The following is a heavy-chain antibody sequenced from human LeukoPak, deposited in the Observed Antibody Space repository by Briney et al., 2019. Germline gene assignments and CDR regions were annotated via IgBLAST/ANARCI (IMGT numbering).Heavy chain of an antibody. J-gene: IGHJ4*02. D-gene: IGHD2-2*01. CDR1: GYTFTDYY. V-gene: IGHV1-69-2*01. Sequence: ASVKVSCKVSGYTFTDYYMHWVQQAPGKGLELMGLVDPEDGETIYAEKFQGRVTITADTSTDTAYMELSSLRSEDTAVYYCATADCSSTSCHLDYWGQGTLVTVSS. CDR2: VDPEDGET. CDR3: ATADCSSTSCHLDY.